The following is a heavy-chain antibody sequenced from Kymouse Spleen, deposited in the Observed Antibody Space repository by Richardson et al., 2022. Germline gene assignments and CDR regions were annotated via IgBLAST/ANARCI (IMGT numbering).Heavy chain of an antibody. V-gene: IGHV3-33*01. D-gene: IGHD4-11,IGHD4-11*01. J-gene: IGHJ6*02. Sequence: QVQLVESGGGVVQPGRSLRLSCAASGFTFSSYGMHWVRQAPGKGLEWVAVIWYDGSNKYYADSVKGRFTISRDNSKNTLYLQMNSLRAEDTAVYYCARPPTDYYYYYGMDVWGQGTTVTVSS. CDR1: GFTFSSYG. CDR3: ARPPTDYYYYYGMDV. CDR2: IWYDGSNK.